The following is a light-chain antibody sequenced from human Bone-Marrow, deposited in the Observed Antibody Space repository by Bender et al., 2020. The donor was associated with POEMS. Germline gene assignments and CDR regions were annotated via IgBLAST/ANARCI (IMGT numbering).Light chain of an antibody. CDR3: SSYTSTSTAYV. Sequence: QSALTQPASVSGSPGQSITISCTGTSSDIGVYNYVSWYQQHPGKAPQLMIYDVSNRPSGASSRFSSSKSGNTASLTISGLQAEDEADYYCSSYTSTSTAYVFGTGTKVTVL. CDR2: DVS. V-gene: IGLV2-14*03. J-gene: IGLJ1*01. CDR1: SSDIGVYNY.